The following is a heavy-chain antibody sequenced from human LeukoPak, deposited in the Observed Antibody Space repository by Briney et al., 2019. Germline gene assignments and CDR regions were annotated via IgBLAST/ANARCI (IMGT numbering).Heavy chain of an antibody. CDR2: IYSTGST. D-gene: IGHD6-13*01. CDR1: GASISSYY. Sequence: SEPLSLTCTVPGASISSYYWSWIRQPAGKGLEWIGRIYSTGSTNYNPSLRSRVTMSVDTSKNQFSLRLRSVTAADTAVYYCARQIASAGTAGFDFWGQGALVTVSS. J-gene: IGHJ4*02. V-gene: IGHV4-4*07. CDR3: ARQIASAGTAGFDF.